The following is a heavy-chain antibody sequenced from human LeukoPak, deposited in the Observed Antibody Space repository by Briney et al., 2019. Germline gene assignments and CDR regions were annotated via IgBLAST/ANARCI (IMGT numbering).Heavy chain of an antibody. CDR1: GDSINSNY. CDR3: ARLLAGCPGGRCRAHFDY. D-gene: IGHD2-15*01. CDR2: SYYGGST. J-gene: IGHJ4*02. V-gene: IGHV4-59*01. Sequence: PSETLSLTCSVSGDSINSNYWSWMRQPPGKGLEGIGYSYYGGSTNYNPSLKSRVSMSVDPSKNQFSLNLSSVTAADTAVYHCARLLAGCPGGRCRAHFDYWGQGTLVTVSS.